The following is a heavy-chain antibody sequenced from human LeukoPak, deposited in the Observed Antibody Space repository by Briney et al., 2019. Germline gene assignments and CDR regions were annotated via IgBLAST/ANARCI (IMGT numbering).Heavy chain of an antibody. D-gene: IGHD3-9*01. Sequence: GGSLRLSCAGSGFTFSSYAMHWVRQAPGKGLEWVAVISYDGSNKYYADSVKGRFTISRDNSKNTLYLQMNSLRAEDTAVYYCAKAGSRVLRYFDWSVLIGSHFDYWGQGTLVTVSS. V-gene: IGHV3-30*04. CDR3: AKAGSRVLRYFDWSVLIGSHFDY. J-gene: IGHJ4*02. CDR2: ISYDGSNK. CDR1: GFTFSSYA.